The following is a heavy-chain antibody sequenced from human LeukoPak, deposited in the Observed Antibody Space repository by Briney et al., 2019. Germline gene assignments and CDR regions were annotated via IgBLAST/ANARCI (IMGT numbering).Heavy chain of an antibody. D-gene: IGHD3-22*01. CDR2: INPNCGGT. CDR3: ARVSITEYYDSSGYYYSPDGTFDY. J-gene: IGHJ4*02. CDR1: GYTFTGYY. V-gene: IGHV1-2*02. Sequence: ASVKLSCKSSGYTFTGYYMHWVRQAPGQGLELMGWINPNCGGTNYAQKFQGRVTMTRDTSISTAYMELSRLRSDDTAVYYCARVSITEYYDSSGYYYSPDGTFDYWGQGTLVTVSS.